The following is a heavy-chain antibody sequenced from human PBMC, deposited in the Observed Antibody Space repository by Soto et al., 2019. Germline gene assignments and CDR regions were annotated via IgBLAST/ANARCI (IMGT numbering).Heavy chain of an antibody. V-gene: IGHV3-23*01. CDR3: AKRYPYYFDY. CDR1: GFTFTSYS. CDR2: IIDSGGGT. D-gene: IGHD1-1*01. Sequence: HPGGSLRLSCAASGFTFTSYSMSWVRQAPGKGLEWVSSIIDSGGGTYYSDSVKGRFTISRDNSKNTLYLQMNSLRAEDTAVYFCAKRYPYYFDYWGQGTLVTVSS. J-gene: IGHJ4*02.